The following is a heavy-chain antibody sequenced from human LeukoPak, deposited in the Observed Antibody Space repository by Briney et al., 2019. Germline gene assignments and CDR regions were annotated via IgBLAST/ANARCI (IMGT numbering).Heavy chain of an antibody. V-gene: IGHV4-59*11. Sequence: SGTLSLTCTVSGDSINSLDLWSWIRQPPGKGLEWIGYIYYSGSTNYNPSLKSRVTISVDTSKNQFSLKLSSVTAADTAVYYCARVPLLSGELRYGSWWFDPWGQGTLVTVSS. J-gene: IGHJ5*02. CDR2: IYYSGST. CDR1: GDSINSLDL. CDR3: ARVPLLSGELRYGSWWFDP. D-gene: IGHD1-26*01.